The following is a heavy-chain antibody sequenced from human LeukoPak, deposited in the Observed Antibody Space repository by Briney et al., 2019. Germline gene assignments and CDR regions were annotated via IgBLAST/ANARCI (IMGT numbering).Heavy chain of an antibody. CDR3: ARDESFSDTAMPSDY. D-gene: IGHD5-18*01. CDR1: GFTFSSYA. CDR2: ISYDGSNK. V-gene: IGHV3-30-3*01. Sequence: GGSLRLSCAAPGFTFSSYAMHWVRQAPGKGLEWVAVISYDGSNKYYADTVKGRFTISRDNSKNTLYLQMNSLRAEDTAVYYCARDESFSDTAMPSDYWGQGTLVTVSS. J-gene: IGHJ4*02.